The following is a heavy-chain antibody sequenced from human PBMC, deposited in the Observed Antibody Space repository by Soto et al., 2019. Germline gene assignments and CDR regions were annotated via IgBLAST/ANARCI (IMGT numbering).Heavy chain of an antibody. V-gene: IGHV3-11*06. CDR3: ARDGYSGYDFHYYYGMDV. CDR2: ISSSSSYT. Sequence: GGSLRLSCSASGFTFSDYYMSWIRQAPGKGLEWVSYISSSSSYTNYADSVKGRFTISRDNAKNSLYLQMNSLRAEDTAVYYCARDGYSGYDFHYYYGMDVWGQGTTVTVSS. J-gene: IGHJ6*02. CDR1: GFTFSDYY. D-gene: IGHD5-12*01.